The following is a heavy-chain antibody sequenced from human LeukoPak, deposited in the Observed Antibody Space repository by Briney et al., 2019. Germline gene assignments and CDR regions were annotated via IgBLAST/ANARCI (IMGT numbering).Heavy chain of an antibody. CDR2: INHSGST. CDR1: GGSFSDYY. J-gene: IGHJ4*02. D-gene: IGHD3-22*01. Sequence: SETLSLTCAVYGGSFSDYYWSWIRQPPGKGLEWIGEINHSGSTKYNPSLKSRVTISSETSKNRFSLKLSSVTAADTAVYYCARGRDPGVSSGQRLGPNYFDHWGQGTLVTVSS. CDR3: ARGRDPGVSSGQRLGPNYFDH. V-gene: IGHV4-34*01.